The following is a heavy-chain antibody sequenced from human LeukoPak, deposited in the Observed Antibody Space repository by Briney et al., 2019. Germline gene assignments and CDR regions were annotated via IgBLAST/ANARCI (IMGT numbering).Heavy chain of an antibody. CDR3: AKDIAVAGTGVDY. D-gene: IGHD6-19*01. CDR2: IKQDGSEK. J-gene: IGHJ4*02. V-gene: IGHV3-7*03. Sequence: GGSLRLSCAASGFTFSSYWMSWVRQAPGKGLEWVANIKQDGSEKYYVDSVKGRFTISRHNAKNSLYLQMNSLRAEDTALYYCAKDIAVAGTGVDYWGQGTLVTVSS. CDR1: GFTFSSYW.